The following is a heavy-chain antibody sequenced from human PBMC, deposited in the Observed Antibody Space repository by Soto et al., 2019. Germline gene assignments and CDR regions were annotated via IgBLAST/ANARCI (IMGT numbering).Heavy chain of an antibody. CDR2: ISAYNGNT. D-gene: IGHD3-22*01. CDR3: ARDSGADYYDSSGYYFDY. V-gene: IGHV1-18*01. J-gene: IGHJ4*02. CDR1: GYTFTSYG. Sequence: ASVKVSCKASGYTFTSYGISWVRQAPGQGLEWMGWISAYNGNTNYAQKLQGRVTMTTDTSTSTAYMELRSLRSDDTAVYYCARDSGADYYDSSGYYFDYWGQGTLVTVSS.